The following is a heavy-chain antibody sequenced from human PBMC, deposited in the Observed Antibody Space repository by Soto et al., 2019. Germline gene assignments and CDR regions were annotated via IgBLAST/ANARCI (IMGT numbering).Heavy chain of an antibody. D-gene: IGHD1-1*01. CDR3: AKDRSSAGTTVRFDP. CDR2: ISGSGGNT. J-gene: IGHJ5*02. CDR1: GFTYSGYA. V-gene: IGHV3-23*01. Sequence: EVQLLESGGGLVQPGGSLRLSCAASGFTYSGYAMSWVRQAPGKGLEWVSSISGSGGNTYYADSVKGRFTFSGDNSKNTLYLQMNSLRVEDTAIYYCAKDRSSAGTTVRFDPWGQGTLVTVSS.